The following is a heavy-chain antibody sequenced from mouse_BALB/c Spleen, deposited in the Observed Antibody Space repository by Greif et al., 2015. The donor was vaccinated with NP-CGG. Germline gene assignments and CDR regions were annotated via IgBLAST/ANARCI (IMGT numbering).Heavy chain of an antibody. CDR3: ATYYYGSSGFAY. CDR1: GFNIKDTY. Sequence: VQQQQSGAEVVKPGASVKLSCTASGFNIKDTYMTWVKQRPEQGLEWIGRIVPANDNTKYDPKFQGKATITADTSSNTAYLQLSSLTSEDTAVYYCATYYYGSSGFAYWGQGTLVTVSA. J-gene: IGHJ3*01. CDR2: IVPANDNT. V-gene: IGHV14-3*02. D-gene: IGHD1-1*01.